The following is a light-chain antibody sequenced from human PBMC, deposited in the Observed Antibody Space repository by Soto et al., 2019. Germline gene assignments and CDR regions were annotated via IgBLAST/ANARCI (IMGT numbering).Light chain of an antibody. J-gene: IGKJ4*01. CDR3: QQRPNWPLT. CDR2: DAS. CDR1: QSISSH. Sequence: EIVLKQSPATLSLSPRERATLSCRASQSISSHLAWYQQKPGQAPRLLIYDASNRATGIPARFSGSGSGTDFTLTINSLEPEDFAVYYCQQRPNWPLTFGGGTKVEIK. V-gene: IGKV3-11*01.